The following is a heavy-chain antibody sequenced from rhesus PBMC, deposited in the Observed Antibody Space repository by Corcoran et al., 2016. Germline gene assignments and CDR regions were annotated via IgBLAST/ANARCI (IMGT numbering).Heavy chain of an antibody. CDR3: ARNGYYEDDYGYYYNYGLDS. J-gene: IGHJ6*01. Sequence: QVTLKESGPALVKPTQTLTLTCTFSGFSISTSGMGVGWIRQPPGKALEWLALIYWDDDKYYSTSLKSRLTISKDTAKNQVVLTMTSMDPVDTATYYCARNGYYEDDYGYYYNYGLDSWGQGVVVTVSS. CDR2: IYWDDDK. V-gene: IGHV2-174*01. D-gene: IGHD3-9*01. CDR1: GFSISTSGMG.